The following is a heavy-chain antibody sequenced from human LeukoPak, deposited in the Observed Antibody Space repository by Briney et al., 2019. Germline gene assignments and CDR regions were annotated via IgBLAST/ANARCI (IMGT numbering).Heavy chain of an antibody. Sequence: GRSLRLSCAASGFTFSSYGMHWVRQAPGKGLEWVAVIWYDGSNKYYADSEKGRFTISRDNSKNTLYLQMNSLRAEDTAVYYCASSAAAALAPWGQGTLVTVSS. J-gene: IGHJ5*02. CDR1: GFTFSSYG. V-gene: IGHV3-33*01. D-gene: IGHD6-13*01. CDR3: ASSAAAALAP. CDR2: IWYDGSNK.